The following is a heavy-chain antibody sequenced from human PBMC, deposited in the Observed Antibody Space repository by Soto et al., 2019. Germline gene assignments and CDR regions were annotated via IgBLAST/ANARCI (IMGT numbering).Heavy chain of an antibody. CDR2: VSSSGYST. CDR3: AKEISSTSGSYFYYHGLDV. J-gene: IGHJ6*02. CDR1: GITFSTHA. V-gene: IGHV3-23*01. D-gene: IGHD1-26*01. Sequence: GGSLRLSCAVSGITFSTHAMTWVRQAPGKGLEWVSTVSSSGYSTYEAESVKGRFTISRDNSKNTVYLQMNSLRAEDTAVYYCAKEISSTSGSYFYYHGLDVWGQGTTVTVSS.